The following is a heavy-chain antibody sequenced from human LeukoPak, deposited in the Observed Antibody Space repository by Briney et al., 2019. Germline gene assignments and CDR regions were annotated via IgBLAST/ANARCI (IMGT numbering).Heavy chain of an antibody. CDR1: GFTFSSYG. D-gene: IGHD3-22*01. V-gene: IGHV3-30*19. CDR2: ISYDGSNK. J-gene: IGHJ4*02. Sequence: GGSLRLSCAASGFTFSSYGMHWVRQAPGKGLEWVAVISYDGSNKYYADSVKGRFTISRDNSKNTLYLQMNNLRAEDTAVYYCAREGLRYYYDSSGYPLFDYWGQGTLVTVSS. CDR3: AREGLRYYYDSSGYPLFDY.